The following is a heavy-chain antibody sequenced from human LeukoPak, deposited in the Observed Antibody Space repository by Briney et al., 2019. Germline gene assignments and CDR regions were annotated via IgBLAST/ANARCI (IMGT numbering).Heavy chain of an antibody. V-gene: IGHV4-34*01. CDR2: SNHSGST. Sequence: SETLSLTCAVSDGSFGPYYWSWIRQPPGKGLEYIGESNHSGSTNYNPSLKGRVTISVDKSKNQFSLRLSSLTAADTAVYFCARRFEADEVDYWGQGTLVTVSS. CDR1: DGSFGPYY. D-gene: IGHD3-3*01. CDR3: ARRFEADEVDY. J-gene: IGHJ4*02.